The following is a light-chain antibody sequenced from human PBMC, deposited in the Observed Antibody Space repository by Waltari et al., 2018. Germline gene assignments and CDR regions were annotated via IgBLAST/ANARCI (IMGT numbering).Light chain of an antibody. CDR3: QQFYSTPLT. Sequence: DIQMTQSPSSLSASVGDRVTITCRASQTISNYLNWYQQKPGKAPKLLIYTTSTLQSGVPDRFSGSGSGTDFTLTISSLQAEDVAVYYCQQFYSTPLTFGGGTKVEIK. J-gene: IGKJ4*01. V-gene: IGKV1-39*01. CDR1: QTISNY. CDR2: TTS.